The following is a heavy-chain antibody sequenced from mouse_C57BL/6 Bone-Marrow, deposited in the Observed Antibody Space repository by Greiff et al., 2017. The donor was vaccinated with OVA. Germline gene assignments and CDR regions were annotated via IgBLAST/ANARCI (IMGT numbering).Heavy chain of an antibody. CDR3: TRAITRKVWFAY. V-gene: IGHV6-3*01. J-gene: IGHJ3*01. D-gene: IGHD2-4*01. CDR1: GFTFSNYW. Sequence: EVKVEESGGGLVQPGGSMKLSCVASGFTFSNYWMNWVRQSPEKGLEWVAQIRLKSDNYATHYAESVKGRFTISRDDSKSSVYLQMNNLRAEDTGIYYCTRAITRKVWFAYWGQGTLVTVSA. CDR2: IRLKSDNYAT.